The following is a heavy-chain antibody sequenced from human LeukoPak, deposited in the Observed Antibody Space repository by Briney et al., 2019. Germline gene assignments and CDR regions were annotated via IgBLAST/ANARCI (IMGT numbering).Heavy chain of an antibody. V-gene: IGHV1-18*01. J-gene: IGHJ6*02. CDR1: GYAFTSYG. Sequence: ASVTVSCKASGYAFTSYGITWVRQAPGQGLEWMGWLSAYNGNTNYAQKLQGRVAMTTDTSTSTAYMELSSLGSDDTAVYYCARVSYCTSTSCDTQYYYGLDVWGQGTTVTVSS. CDR2: LSAYNGNT. D-gene: IGHD2-2*01. CDR3: ARVSYCTSTSCDTQYYYGLDV.